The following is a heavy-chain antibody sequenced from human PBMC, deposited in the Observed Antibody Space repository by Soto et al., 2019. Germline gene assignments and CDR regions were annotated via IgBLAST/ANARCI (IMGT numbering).Heavy chain of an antibody. CDR2: IYPGDSDT. CDR1: GYSFTSYW. CDR3: ARHKEGPTIFGVVTTDYYYGMDV. J-gene: IGHJ6*02. D-gene: IGHD3-3*01. V-gene: IGHV5-51*01. Sequence: GESLKIFCQGPGYSFTSYWIGWVRQMPGKGLEGMGIIYPGDSDTRYSPSIQGQVTISADKSITTAYLQWSSLKASDTAMYYCARHKEGPTIFGVVTTDYYYGMDVWGQGTTVTVSS.